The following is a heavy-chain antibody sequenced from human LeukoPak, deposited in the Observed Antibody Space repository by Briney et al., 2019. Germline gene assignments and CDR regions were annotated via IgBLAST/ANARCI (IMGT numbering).Heavy chain of an antibody. CDR2: IIPIFGTA. Sequence: SVKVSCKASGGTFSSYAISWVRQAPGQGLEWMGGIIPIFGTANYAQKFQGRVTITADESTSTAYMELSSLRSEDTAVCYCALRPISPSTVTDYFDYWGQGTLVTVSS. J-gene: IGHJ4*02. V-gene: IGHV1-69*01. CDR1: GGTFSSYA. CDR3: ALRPISPSTVTDYFDY. D-gene: IGHD4-17*01.